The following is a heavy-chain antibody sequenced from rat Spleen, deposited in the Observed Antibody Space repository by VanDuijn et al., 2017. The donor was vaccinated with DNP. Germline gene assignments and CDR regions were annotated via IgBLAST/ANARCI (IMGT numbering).Heavy chain of an antibody. CDR3: ASPVSYFDY. CDR2: ISYDGSST. J-gene: IGHJ2*01. Sequence: EVLLVESDGGLVQPGRSLKLSCAASGFTFSDYYMAWVRQAPKKGLEWVATISYDGSSTYYRDSVKGRVTISRDNAKSTLYLQMDSLRSEDTATYYCASPVSYFDYWGQGVMVTVSS. CDR1: GFTFSDYY. V-gene: IGHV5-7*01.